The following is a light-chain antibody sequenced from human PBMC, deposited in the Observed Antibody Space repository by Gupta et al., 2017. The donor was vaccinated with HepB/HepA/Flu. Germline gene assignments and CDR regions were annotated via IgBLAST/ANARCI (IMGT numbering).Light chain of an antibody. V-gene: IGKV3-20*01. CDR1: QTVTAFY. CDR3: QQEVRSPQT. CDR2: ATS. Sequence: EIVLTQSPGTLSLSPGERATLSCRASQTVTAFYLAWYQQKPGQAPRLLIYATSSRATGIPDRFSGSGSGTEFTLTISRWEPEDFAVYYCQQEVRSPQTFGQGTKVEIK. J-gene: IGKJ1*01.